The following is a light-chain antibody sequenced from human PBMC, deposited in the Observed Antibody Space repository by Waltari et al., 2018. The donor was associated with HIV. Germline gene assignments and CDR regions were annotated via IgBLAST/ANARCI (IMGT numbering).Light chain of an antibody. CDR3: QRYNSDLWA. Sequence: DIQMTQSRTTLSASVGDRVTITCRASQSVSIWLAWYQQKPGKDPKLLIYKASNLVTGVPSRFTGSGSGTEFTLTISSLQPDDSATYYCQRYNSDLWAFGQGTKVEIK. CDR1: QSVSIW. CDR2: KAS. J-gene: IGKJ1*01. V-gene: IGKV1-5*03.